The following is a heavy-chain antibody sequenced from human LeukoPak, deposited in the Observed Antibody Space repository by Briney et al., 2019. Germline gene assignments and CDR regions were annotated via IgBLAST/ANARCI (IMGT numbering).Heavy chain of an antibody. J-gene: IGHJ4*02. V-gene: IGHV3-21*01. CDR2: ISSSSSYI. CDR3: ARVAEDTAMVEYYFDY. CDR1: GFTFSSYS. D-gene: IGHD5-18*01. Sequence: GGSLRLSCAASGFTFSSYSMNWVRQAPGKGLEWVSSISSSSSYIYYADSVKGRFTISRDNAKNSLYLQMNSLRAEDTAVYYCARVAEDTAMVEYYFDYWGQGTLVTVSS.